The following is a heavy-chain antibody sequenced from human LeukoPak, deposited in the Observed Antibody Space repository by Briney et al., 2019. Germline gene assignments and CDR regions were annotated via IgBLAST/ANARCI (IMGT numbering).Heavy chain of an antibody. CDR3: ASSRNPYCSSTSCRPYYYYYGMDV. D-gene: IGHD2-2*01. CDR1: GYTFTSYG. V-gene: IGHV1-18*01. J-gene: IGHJ6*02. Sequence: GASVKVSCKASGYTFTSYGISWVRQAPGQGLEWMGWISAYNGNTNYAQKLQGRVTMTTDTSTSTAYMELRSLRSDDTAVYYCASSRNPYCSSTSCRPYYYYYGMDVWGQGTTVTVSS. CDR2: ISAYNGNT.